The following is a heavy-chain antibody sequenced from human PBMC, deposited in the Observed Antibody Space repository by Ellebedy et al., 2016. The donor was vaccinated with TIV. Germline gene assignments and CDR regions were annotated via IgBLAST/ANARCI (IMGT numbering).Heavy chain of an antibody. V-gene: IGHV3-43*01. J-gene: IGHJ4*02. CDR1: GFTFGDSS. CDR3: VKDNPVLHR. Sequence: GESLKISCAASGFTFGDSSMHWARQRPGKGLEWVSLITRDGSSTFYTDSVRGRFTISRDNGKNSLYLQMNSLTIEDTALYFCVKDNPVLHRWGQGTQVTVSS. D-gene: IGHD1-14*01. CDR2: ITRDGSST.